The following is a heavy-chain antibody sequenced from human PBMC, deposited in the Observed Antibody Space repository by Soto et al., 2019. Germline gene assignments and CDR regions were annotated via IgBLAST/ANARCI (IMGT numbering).Heavy chain of an antibody. CDR1: GGTFSSYA. Sequence: SVKVSCKASGGTFSSYAISWVRQAPGQGLEWMGGIIPIFGTANYAQKFQGRVTITADKSTSTAYMELSSLRSEDTAVYYCARDSDYYGSRYWFDPWGQGTLVTVSS. D-gene: IGHD3-10*01. CDR2: IIPIFGTA. V-gene: IGHV1-69*06. J-gene: IGHJ5*02. CDR3: ARDSDYYGSRYWFDP.